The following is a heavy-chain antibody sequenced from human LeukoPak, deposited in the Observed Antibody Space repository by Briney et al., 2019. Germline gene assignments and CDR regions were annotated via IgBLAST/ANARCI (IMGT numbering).Heavy chain of an antibody. CDR3: VKEGVEYSYSYGDY. Sequence: PGGSLRLSCVASGFTFSINGMHWVRQAPGKGLEWVALISYDGGDKYYAEFMKGRITISRENAENNLYLQMNNLRPDDTAFYFCVKEGVEYSYSYGDYWGQGTLVTVSS. D-gene: IGHD3-16*01. CDR2: ISYDGGDK. J-gene: IGHJ4*02. CDR1: GFTFSING. V-gene: IGHV3-30*18.